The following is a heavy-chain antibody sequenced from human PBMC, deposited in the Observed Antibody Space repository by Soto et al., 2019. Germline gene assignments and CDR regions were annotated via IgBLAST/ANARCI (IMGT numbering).Heavy chain of an antibody. CDR3: ARWPQLEPRFDY. V-gene: IGHV4-4*02. D-gene: IGHD1-1*01. CDR2: IYHSGST. CDR1: GGSISSSNW. J-gene: IGHJ4*02. Sequence: PSETLSLTYGVSGGSISSSNWWSWGRQPPGKGLEWIGEIYHSGSTNYNPSLKSRVTISVDKSKNQFSLKLSSVTAADTAVYYCARWPQLEPRFDYWGQGTLVPSPQ.